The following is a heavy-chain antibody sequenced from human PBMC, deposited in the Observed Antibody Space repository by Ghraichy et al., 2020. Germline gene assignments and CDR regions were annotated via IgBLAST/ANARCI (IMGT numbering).Heavy chain of an antibody. CDR3: ARDDYGGNGLDFQH. D-gene: IGHD4-23*01. V-gene: IGHV4-59*01. Sequence: SETLSLTCTVSGGSISSYYWSWFRQPPGKGLEWIGYIYYSGSTNYNPSLKSRVTISIDTSKNQSSLRLSSVTAADTAVYFCARDDYGGNGLDFQHWGQGTLATVSS. J-gene: IGHJ1*01. CDR2: IYYSGST. CDR1: GGSISSYY.